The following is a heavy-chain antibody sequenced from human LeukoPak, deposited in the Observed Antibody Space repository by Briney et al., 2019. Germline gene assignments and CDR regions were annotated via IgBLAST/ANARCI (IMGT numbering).Heavy chain of an antibody. J-gene: IGHJ4*02. D-gene: IGHD2-15*01. CDR1: GGSLSSFY. V-gene: IGHV4-59*01. CDR2: IYYSGST. Sequence: SETLSLTCTVSGGSLSSFYWGWIRQPPGHGLEWIGYIYYSGSTDYNPSLKSRVTISLDTSKSQFSLMLTSVTAADTAVYYCARDVGGGPFFDYWGQGTLVTVSS. CDR3: ARDVGGGPFFDY.